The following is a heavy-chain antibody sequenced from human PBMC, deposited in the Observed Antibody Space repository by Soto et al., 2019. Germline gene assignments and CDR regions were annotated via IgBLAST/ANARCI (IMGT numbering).Heavy chain of an antibody. CDR2: IYYSGST. V-gene: IGHV4-30-4*01. J-gene: IGHJ5*02. CDR1: GGSISSGYYY. CDR3: ARGSGYAYYDFWSGRNWFDP. Sequence: PSETLSLTCTVSGGSISSGYYYWSWIRQPPGKGLEWIGYIYYSGSTYYNPSLKSRVTISVDTSKNQFSLKLSSVTAADTAVYYCARGSGYAYYDFWSGRNWFDPWGQGTLVTVSS. D-gene: IGHD3-3*01.